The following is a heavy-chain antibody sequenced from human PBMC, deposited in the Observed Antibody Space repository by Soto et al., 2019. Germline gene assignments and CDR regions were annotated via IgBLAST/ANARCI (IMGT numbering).Heavy chain of an antibody. J-gene: IGHJ4*02. CDR1: GGTFSSYA. CDR2: IIPIFGTA. CDR3: ARGYYDSSVIHPYFFFFDY. Sequence: GPSVKVSCKASGGTFSSYAISWVRQAPGQGLEWMGGIIPIFGTANYAQKFQGRVTITADESTSTAYMELSSLRSEDTAVYYCARGYYDSSVIHPYFFFFDYWGQGTLVTVSS. V-gene: IGHV1-69*13. D-gene: IGHD3-22*01.